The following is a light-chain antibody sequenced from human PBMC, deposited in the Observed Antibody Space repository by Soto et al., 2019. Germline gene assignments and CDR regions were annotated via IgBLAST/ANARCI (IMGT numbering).Light chain of an antibody. CDR1: TNINIY. V-gene: IGKV1-39*01. J-gene: IGKJ2*01. Sequence: DIQMTQSPSYLSASVGDRVTITCRASTNINIYLNWYQQKPGKAPQVLIYAASSLQSGVPSRFTCSGSGTDFTLTISILQSEDFGTYYCQHSYSTPRTFSHGTKVDIK. CDR3: QHSYSTPRT. CDR2: AAS.